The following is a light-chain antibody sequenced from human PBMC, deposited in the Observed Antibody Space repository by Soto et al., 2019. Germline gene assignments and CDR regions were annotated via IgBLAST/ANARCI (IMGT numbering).Light chain of an antibody. J-gene: IGLJ3*02. CDR2: EVS. V-gene: IGLV2-14*01. Sequence: QSVLTQPASVSGSPGQSITISCTGTKTDIGDYKYVSWYQQHPGKVPKLMIYEVSNRPSGVSNRFSGSKSGNTASLTISGLQPEDEADYYCSSYTVTNTWVFGGGTKLTVL. CDR1: KTDIGDYKY. CDR3: SSYTVTNTWV.